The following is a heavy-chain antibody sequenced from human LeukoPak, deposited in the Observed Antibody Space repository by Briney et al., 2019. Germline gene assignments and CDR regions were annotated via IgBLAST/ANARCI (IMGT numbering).Heavy chain of an antibody. CDR2: IRYDGSNN. CDR3: AKAHGSGIDP. V-gene: IGHV3-30*02. CDR1: GFTLSSYA. Sequence: GGSLRLSCAASGFTLSSYAVHWVRQAPDKVLEWVGFIRYDGSNNYYADSVKGRFTISRDNSKNTLYLQMNSLRAEDTAVYYCAKAHGSGIDPWGQGTLVTVSS. D-gene: IGHD3-10*01. J-gene: IGHJ5*02.